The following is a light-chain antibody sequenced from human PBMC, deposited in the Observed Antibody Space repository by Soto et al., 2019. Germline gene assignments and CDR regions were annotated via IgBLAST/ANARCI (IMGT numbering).Light chain of an antibody. CDR2: DVS. CDR3: SSYTSSTLHV. V-gene: IGLV2-14*03. Sequence: QSALTQPASVSGSPGQSITISCTGTSSDVAGYNYVSWYQQHPGKAPKLMIYDVSNRPSGVSNRFSGSKSVNTASLTISGLQAEYEADYYCSSYTSSTLHVFGTGTKLTVL. CDR1: SSDVAGYNY. J-gene: IGLJ1*01.